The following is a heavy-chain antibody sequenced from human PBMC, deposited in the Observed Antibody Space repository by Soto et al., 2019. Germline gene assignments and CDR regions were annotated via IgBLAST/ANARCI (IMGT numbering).Heavy chain of an antibody. CDR3: ARGEYSSSVGGDYYYYYMDV. J-gene: IGHJ6*03. CDR2: ISAYNGNT. CDR1: GYTFTSYG. D-gene: IGHD6-6*01. Sequence: ASVKVSCKASGYTFTSYGISWVRQAPGQGLEWMGWISAYNGNTNYAQKLQGRVTMTTDTSTSTAYMELRSLGSDDTAVYYCARGEYSSSVGGDYYYYYMDVWGKGTTVTVSS. V-gene: IGHV1-18*01.